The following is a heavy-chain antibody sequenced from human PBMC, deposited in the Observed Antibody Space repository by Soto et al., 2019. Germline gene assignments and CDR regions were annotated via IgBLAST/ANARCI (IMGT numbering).Heavy chain of an antibody. Sequence: SETLSLTCAVYGGSFSGYYWSWIRQPPGKGLEWIGEINHSGSTNYNPSLKSRVTISVDTSKNQFSLKGTSVTAADTAVYYCARGEAAAASHYYYYYMDVWGKGTPVTVSS. D-gene: IGHD6-25*01. CDR1: GGSFSGYY. J-gene: IGHJ6*03. V-gene: IGHV4-34*01. CDR2: INHSGST. CDR3: ARGEAAAASHYYYYYMDV.